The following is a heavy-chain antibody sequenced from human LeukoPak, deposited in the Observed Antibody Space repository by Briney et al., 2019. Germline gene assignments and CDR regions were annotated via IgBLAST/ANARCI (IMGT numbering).Heavy chain of an antibody. D-gene: IGHD5-24*01. J-gene: IGHJ4*02. CDR3: ARGMATLEFMPGFDY. CDR1: GFTFSSYE. Sequence: GGSLRLSCAASGFTFSSYEMNWVRQAPGKGLEWVSYISRSGSTIYYADSVKGRFTISRDNAKNSLYLQMNSLRAEDTTVYYCARGMATLEFMPGFDYWGQGTLVTVSS. CDR2: ISRSGSTI. V-gene: IGHV3-48*03.